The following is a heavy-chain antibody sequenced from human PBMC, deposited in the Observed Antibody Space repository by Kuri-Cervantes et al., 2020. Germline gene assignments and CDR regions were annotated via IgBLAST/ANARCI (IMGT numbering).Heavy chain of an antibody. CDR1: GYTFTSYD. J-gene: IGHJ6*03. CDR2: MNPNSGNT. V-gene: IGHV1-8*01. Sequence: ASVKVSCKASGYTFTSYDINWVRQATGQGLEWMGWMNPNSGNTGYAQKFQGRVTMTRNTSISTAYMELRSLRSDDTAVYYCARGPSYYDFWSGYVTYYYYYMDVWGKGTTVTVSS. D-gene: IGHD3-3*01. CDR3: ARGPSYYDFWSGYVTYYYYYMDV.